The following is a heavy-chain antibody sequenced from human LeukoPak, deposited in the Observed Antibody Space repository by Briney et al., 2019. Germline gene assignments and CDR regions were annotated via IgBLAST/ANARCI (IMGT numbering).Heavy chain of an antibody. V-gene: IGHV3-74*01. CDR2: IDTDGSDT. CDR3: AKLSYYYDSSGYPLRVGAFDI. CDR1: GFTFSNYW. Sequence: GGSLRLSCAASGFTFSNYWMHWVRQAPGKGLVWVSRIDTDGSDTRYADSVKGRFTISRDNAKNSLYLQMNSLRAEDTALYYCAKLSYYYDSSGYPLRVGAFDIWGQGTMVTVSS. D-gene: IGHD3-22*01. J-gene: IGHJ3*02.